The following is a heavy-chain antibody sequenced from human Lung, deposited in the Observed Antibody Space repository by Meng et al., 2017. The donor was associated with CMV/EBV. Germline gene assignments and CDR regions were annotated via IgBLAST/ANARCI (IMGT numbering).Heavy chain of an antibody. Sequence: SXAASGFTFRSYEMNWVRQAPGMGLEWVSYISSSGDIIYYADSVKGRFSISRDNAKNSLYLQMSSLRADDTAVYYCARDKSGPFTIPYYYYGMDVWXQGTXVPVAS. V-gene: IGHV3-48*03. D-gene: IGHD3-3*01. CDR1: GFTFRSYE. CDR2: ISSSGDII. J-gene: IGHJ6*02. CDR3: ARDKSGPFTIPYYYYGMDV.